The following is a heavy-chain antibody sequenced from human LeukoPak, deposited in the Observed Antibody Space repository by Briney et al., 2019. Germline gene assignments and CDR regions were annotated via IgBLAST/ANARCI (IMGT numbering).Heavy chain of an antibody. CDR3: ARDATRFCSGGSCRGGYYYYYMDV. CDR2: INPNRGGT. D-gene: IGHD2-15*01. J-gene: IGHJ6*03. V-gene: IGHV1-2*02. Sequence: VASVKVSCKASGYTFTSYGISWVRQAPGQGLEWMGWINPNRGGTNYAQKFQGRVTMTRDTSISTAYMELSRLRSDDTAVYYCARDATRFCSGGSCRGGYYYYYMDVWGKGTTVTVSS. CDR1: GYTFTSYG.